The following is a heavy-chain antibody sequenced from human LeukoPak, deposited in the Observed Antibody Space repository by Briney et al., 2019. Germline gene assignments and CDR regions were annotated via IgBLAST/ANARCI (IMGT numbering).Heavy chain of an antibody. V-gene: IGHV1-2*02. J-gene: IGHJ4*02. CDR3: ARDQGLEQWLVLGDY. CDR1: GYTFTGYY. D-gene: IGHD6-19*01. CDR2: INPNSGGT. Sequence: VASVKVSCKASGYTFTGYYMHWVRQAPGQGLEWMGWINPNSGGTNYAQKFQGRVTMTRDTSISTAYMELSRLRSDDTAVYYCARDQGLEQWLVLGDYWGQGTLVTVSS.